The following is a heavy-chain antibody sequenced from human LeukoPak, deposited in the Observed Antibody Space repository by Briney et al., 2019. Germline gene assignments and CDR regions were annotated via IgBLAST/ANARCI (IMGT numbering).Heavy chain of an antibody. J-gene: IGHJ4*02. CDR1: GFSFSTSG. D-gene: IGHD4-17*01. CDR2: IRNDGNKK. V-gene: IGHV3-30*02. CDR3: ARGHTAVTRHFDF. Sequence: PGGSLRLSCVASGFSFSTSGMHWVRQSPGKGLDWVAFIRNDGNKKNYAESVKGRFTISRDDAKNLLYLDMNSLRAEDTAVYYCARGHTAVTRHFDFWGQGTLVTVSS.